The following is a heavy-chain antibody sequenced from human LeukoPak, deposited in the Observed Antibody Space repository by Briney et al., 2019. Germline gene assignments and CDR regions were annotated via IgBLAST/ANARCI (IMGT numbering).Heavy chain of an antibody. V-gene: IGHV3-7*01. J-gene: IGHJ4*02. CDR3: ARISGVAGTFDY. CDR2: IKEDGSEK. Sequence: GGSLRLSCAASGFTLSRYWMSWVRQAPGKGLEWVANIKEDGSEKYYVDSVRGRSTISRDNVKNSLYLQVSSLRAEDTAVYYCARISGVAGTFDYWGQGTLVTVSA. D-gene: IGHD1/OR15-1a*01. CDR1: GFTLSRYW.